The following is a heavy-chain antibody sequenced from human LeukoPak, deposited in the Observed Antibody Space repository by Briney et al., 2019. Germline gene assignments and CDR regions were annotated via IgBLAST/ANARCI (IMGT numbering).Heavy chain of an antibody. CDR3: ARTQQHYYYYYGMDV. D-gene: IGHD6-13*01. CDR2: ISSSGSTI. V-gene: IGHV3-48*03. CDR1: GFTFSSYE. J-gene: IGHJ6*02. Sequence: GGSLRLSCAASGFTFSSYEMNWVRQAPGKGLEWGSYISSSGSTIYYADSVKGRFTISRDNAKNSLYLQMSSLRAEDTAVYYCARTQQHYYYYYGMDVWGQGTTVTVSS.